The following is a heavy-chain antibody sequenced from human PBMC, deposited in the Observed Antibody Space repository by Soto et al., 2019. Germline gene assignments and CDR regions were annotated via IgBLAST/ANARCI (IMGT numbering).Heavy chain of an antibody. CDR2: INHSGST. V-gene: IGHV4-34*01. CDR1: GGSFSGYY. Sequence: QVQLQQWGAGLLKPSETLSLTCAGFGGSFSGYYWSWIRQSPGKGLEWIGEINHSGSTNYNPSLRSGVPIAVDAPKNRSPLKLSSVPAADAVVYSWATAGGSYYYARAVWGQGTTVPVSS. J-gene: IGHJ6*02. CDR3: ATAGGSYYYARAV.